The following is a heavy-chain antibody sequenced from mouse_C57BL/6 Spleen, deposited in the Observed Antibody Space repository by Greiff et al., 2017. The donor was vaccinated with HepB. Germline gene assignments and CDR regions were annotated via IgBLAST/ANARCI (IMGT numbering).Heavy chain of an antibody. Sequence: VQLQQPGAELVMPGASVKLSCKASGYTFNSYWMHWVKQRPGQGLEWIGEIDPSDSYTNYNQKFKGKSTLTVDKSSSTAYMQLSSLTSEDSAVYYCARGGNYSNPRFAYWGQGTLVTVSA. CDR3: ARGGNYSNPRFAY. V-gene: IGHV1-69*01. CDR1: GYTFNSYW. CDR2: IDPSDSYT. J-gene: IGHJ3*01. D-gene: IGHD2-5*01.